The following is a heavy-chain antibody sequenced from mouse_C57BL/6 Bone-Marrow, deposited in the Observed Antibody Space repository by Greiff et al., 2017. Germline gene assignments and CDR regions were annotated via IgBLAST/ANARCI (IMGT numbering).Heavy chain of an antibody. CDR3: ARGLRRAYYFDY. CDR1: GYTFTDYY. V-gene: IGHV1-19*01. J-gene: IGHJ2*01. CDR2: INPYNGGT. D-gene: IGHD2-4*01. Sequence: DVQLQESGPVLVKPGASVKMSCKASGYTFTDYYMNWVKQSHGKSLEWIGVINPYNGGTSYNQKFKGKATLTVDKSSSTAYMELNSLTSEDSAVYYCARGLRRAYYFDYWGQGTTLTVSS.